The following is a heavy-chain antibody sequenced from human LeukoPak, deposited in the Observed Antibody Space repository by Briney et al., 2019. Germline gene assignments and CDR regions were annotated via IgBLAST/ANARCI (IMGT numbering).Heavy chain of an antibody. J-gene: IGHJ3*02. CDR1: GYTFTGYY. D-gene: IGHD3-10*01. CDR3: ARSYANGADAFDI. CDR2: INPNSGGT. Sequence: GASVKVSCKASGYTFTGYYMHWVRQAPGQGLERMGWINPNSGGTNYAQKFQGWVTMTRDTSISTAYMELSRLRSDDTAVYYCARSYANGADAFDIWGQGTMVTVSS. V-gene: IGHV1-2*04.